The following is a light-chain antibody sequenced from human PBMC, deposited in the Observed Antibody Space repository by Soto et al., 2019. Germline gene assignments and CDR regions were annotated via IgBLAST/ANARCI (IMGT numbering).Light chain of an antibody. CDR2: DAS. Sequence: DIQMTQSPATLSASLGDRVTITCRASQSISNCLAWYQQKPGKAPRLLIYDASSWESGVPARLSGSGSGTEFTLTISSLQSDDFAAYYCQQYNSYWTFGQGTKVDIK. V-gene: IGKV1-5*01. CDR1: QSISNC. CDR3: QQYNSYWT. J-gene: IGKJ1*01.